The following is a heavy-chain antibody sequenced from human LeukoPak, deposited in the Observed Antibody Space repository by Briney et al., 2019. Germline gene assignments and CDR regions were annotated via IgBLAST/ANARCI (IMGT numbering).Heavy chain of an antibody. CDR2: ISAYNGNT. J-gene: IGHJ5*02. D-gene: IGHD3-16*01. CDR1: GYTFTSYG. CDR3: ARVLRLGKLHAWFDP. V-gene: IGHV1-18*01. Sequence: ASVKVSCKASGYTFTSYGISWVRQAPGQGLEWMGWISAYNGNTNYAQKLQGRVTMTTDTSTSTAYMELRSLRSDDTAVYYCARVLRLGKLHAWFDPWGQGTLVTVSS.